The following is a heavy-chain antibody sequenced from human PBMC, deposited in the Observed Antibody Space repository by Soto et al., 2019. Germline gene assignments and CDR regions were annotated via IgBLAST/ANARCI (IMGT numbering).Heavy chain of an antibody. CDR3: ARETMVRDENSLYGMDV. V-gene: IGHV1-2*04. J-gene: IGHJ6*02. D-gene: IGHD3-10*01. CDR2: INPNSGGT. Sequence: QVQLVQSGAEVKKPGASVKVSCKTSGYIFTGYYVHWVRQAPGQGLEWMGWINPNSGGTNYAQKFQGWVTMTRDTSISTAYMELSRLKSDDTAVYYCARETMVRDENSLYGMDVWGQGTTVTVSS. CDR1: GYIFTGYY.